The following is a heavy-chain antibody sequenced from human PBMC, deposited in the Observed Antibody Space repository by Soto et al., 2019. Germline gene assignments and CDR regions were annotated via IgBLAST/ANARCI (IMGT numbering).Heavy chain of an antibody. CDR2: IIPIFGTA. J-gene: IGHJ4*02. V-gene: IGHV1-69*06. D-gene: IGHD3-22*01. Sequence: SSVKVSFKASGGTFSSYAISWVRQAPGQGLDCMGGIIPIFGTANYAQKFQGRVTINAAKSTRTPYMELSSLRSEDTAVYYCAREDYYDSSGYYGYWGQGTLVTLSS. CDR1: GGTFSSYA. CDR3: AREDYYDSSGYYGY.